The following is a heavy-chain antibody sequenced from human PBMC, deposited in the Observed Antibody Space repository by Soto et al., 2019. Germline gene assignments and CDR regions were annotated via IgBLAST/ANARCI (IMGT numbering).Heavy chain of an antibody. J-gene: IGHJ6*02. CDR2: MFSRGEV. D-gene: IGHD3-10*01. CDR1: GFALRDSA. V-gene: IGHV3-9*01. CDR3: VKDNLAGGADL. Sequence: VQVVESGGDLVQPGRSLRLSCAASGFALRDSAMHWVRQVPGVGLEWVSGMFSRGEVGYADSVKGRLTISRDGVRNSLYLQMDSLTADDTVSYYCVKDNLAGGADLWGRGTTVTVSS.